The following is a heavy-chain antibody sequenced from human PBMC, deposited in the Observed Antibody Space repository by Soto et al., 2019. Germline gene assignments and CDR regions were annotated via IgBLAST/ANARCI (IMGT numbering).Heavy chain of an antibody. J-gene: IGHJ4*02. CDR1: GYRFTTYY. V-gene: IGHV1-46*01. Sequence: QAHLVQSGAEVRKPGASVKVSCKTSGYRFTTYYIHWVRQAPGHGLEWMAIINPTGGSTNYAQKFRGRITLTMDTSTSTVYMELSSLRSEDTDVYYCARDLAAGDLWGQGTLVTVSS. D-gene: IGHD2-21*01. CDR2: INPTGGST. CDR3: ARDLAAGDL.